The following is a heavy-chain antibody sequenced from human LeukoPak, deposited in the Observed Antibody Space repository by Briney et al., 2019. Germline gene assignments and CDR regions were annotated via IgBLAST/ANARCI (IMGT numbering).Heavy chain of an antibody. CDR1: GYTFTDYY. Sequence: ASVKVSCKASGYTFTDYYMHWVRQAPGQGLEWMGWINPNSGGTDYAQKFQGRVTMTRDTSISTAYMELSRLRSDDTAVYYCASGIAVAGTYAFDIWGQGTMVTVSS. V-gene: IGHV1-2*02. CDR3: ASGIAVAGTYAFDI. D-gene: IGHD6-19*01. CDR2: INPNSGGT. J-gene: IGHJ3*02.